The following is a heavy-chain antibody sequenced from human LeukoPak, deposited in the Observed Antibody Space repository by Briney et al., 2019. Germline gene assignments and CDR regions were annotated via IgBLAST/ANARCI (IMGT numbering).Heavy chain of an antibody. J-gene: IGHJ3*02. CDR2: ISGSGGST. CDR1: GFTFSSYA. Sequence: PGGSLRLSCAASGFTFSSYAMSWVRQAPGKGLEWVSAISGSGGSTYYADSVKGRFTISRDNSKNTLYLQMNSLRAEDTAVYYCAKGQVTYYDILTGYRPPSTPADAFDIWGQGTMVTVSS. CDR3: AKGQVTYYDILTGYRPPSTPADAFDI. V-gene: IGHV3-23*01. D-gene: IGHD3-9*01.